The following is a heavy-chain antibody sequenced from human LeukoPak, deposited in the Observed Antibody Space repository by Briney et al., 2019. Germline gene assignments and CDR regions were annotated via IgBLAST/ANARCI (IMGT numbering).Heavy chain of an antibody. Sequence: GGSLRLSCAASGFTFSSYALSWVRQAPGKGLEWVSGISGSGGNTYYADSVKGRFTISRDNSKNTLYLQMNSLRAEDTAVYYCAKGDYYDSSGYCNWGQGTLVTVSS. CDR1: GFTFSSYA. D-gene: IGHD3-22*01. CDR2: ISGSGGNT. J-gene: IGHJ4*02. V-gene: IGHV3-23*01. CDR3: AKGDYYDSSGYCN.